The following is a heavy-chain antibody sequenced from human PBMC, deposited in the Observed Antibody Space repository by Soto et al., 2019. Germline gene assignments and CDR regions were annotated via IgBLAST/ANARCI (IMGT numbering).Heavy chain of an antibody. Sequence: SETLSLTCTVSGGSISSYYWSWIRQPPGKGLEWIGYIYYSGSTNYNPSLKSRVTISVDTSKNQFSLKLSSVTAADTAVYYCARDLGPKYYDFWSGYYRPSSRFDPWGQGTLVTVSS. J-gene: IGHJ5*02. CDR1: GGSISSYY. CDR3: ARDLGPKYYDFWSGYYRPSSRFDP. D-gene: IGHD3-3*01. CDR2: IYYSGST. V-gene: IGHV4-59*01.